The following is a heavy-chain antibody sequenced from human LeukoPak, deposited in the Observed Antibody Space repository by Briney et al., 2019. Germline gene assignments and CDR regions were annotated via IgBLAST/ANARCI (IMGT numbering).Heavy chain of an antibody. D-gene: IGHD3-22*01. J-gene: IGHJ4*02. CDR1: GFTFSSYG. V-gene: IGHV3-30*02. Sequence: GGSLRLSCAASGFTFSSYGMHWVRQAPGKGLEWVAFIRYDGSNKYYADSVKGRFTISRDNSKNTLYLQMNSLRAEDTAVYYCAKDHLSRHYYDSSLGKKRIYWGQGTLVTVSS. CDR3: AKDHLSRHYYDSSLGKKRIY. CDR2: IRYDGSNK.